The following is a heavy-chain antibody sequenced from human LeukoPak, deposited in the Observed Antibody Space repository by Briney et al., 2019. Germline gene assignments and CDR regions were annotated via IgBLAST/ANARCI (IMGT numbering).Heavy chain of an antibody. CDR2: ISHSGST. J-gene: IGHJ4*02. Sequence: SETLSLTCAVCGGSFSGYYWRWIGQPPGKGLEWIGEISHSGSTNYNPSLKTRVTISVDTSTNQFSLKLSSVTAAHTAVYYCARQTGSGLFILPGGQGTLVTVSS. CDR3: ARQTGSGLFILP. D-gene: IGHD3/OR15-3a*01. V-gene: IGHV4-34*01. CDR1: GGSFSGYY.